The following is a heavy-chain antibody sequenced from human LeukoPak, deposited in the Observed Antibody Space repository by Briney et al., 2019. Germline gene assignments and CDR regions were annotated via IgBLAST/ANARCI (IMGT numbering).Heavy chain of an antibody. CDR1: GGSFSGYY. CDR2: IHHSGST. J-gene: IGHJ4*02. CDR3: ASAQRPVDGYNDGRGSPFDY. V-gene: IGHV4-34*01. Sequence: SETLSLTCAVYGGSFSGYYWSWIRQPPGKGLEWIGEIHHSGSTSYNPSLKSRVTISVDTSKNQFSLKLSSVTAADTAVYYCASAQRPVDGYNDGRGSPFDYWGQGTLVTVSS. D-gene: IGHD5-24*01.